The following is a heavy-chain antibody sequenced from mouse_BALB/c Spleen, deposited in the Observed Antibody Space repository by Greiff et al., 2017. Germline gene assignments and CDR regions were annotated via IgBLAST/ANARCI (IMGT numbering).Heavy chain of an antibody. CDR2: IRSKSNNYAT. CDR1: GFTFNTYA. Sequence: GGGLVQPKGSLKLSCAASGFTFNTYAMNWVRQAPGKGLEWVARIRSKSNNYATYYADSVKDRFTISRDDSQSMLYLQMNNLKTEDTAMYYCVRHVPNYYGSHYAMDYWGQGTSVTVSS. D-gene: IGHD1-1*01. V-gene: IGHV10-1*02. CDR3: VRHVPNYYGSHYAMDY. J-gene: IGHJ4*01.